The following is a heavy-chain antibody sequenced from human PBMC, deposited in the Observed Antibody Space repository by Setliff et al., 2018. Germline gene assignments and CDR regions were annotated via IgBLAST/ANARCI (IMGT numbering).Heavy chain of an antibody. CDR2: FDPEDGET. CDR3: ALSDHYPFYYDY. V-gene: IGHV1-24*01. CDR1: GYTLTELS. D-gene: IGHD3-3*01. Sequence: ASVKVCCKVSGYTLTELSMHWVRQAPGKGLEWMGGFDPEDGETIYAQKFQGRVTMTEDTSTDTAYMELSSLRSEDTAVYYCALSDHYPFYYDYWGLGTLVTVSS. J-gene: IGHJ4*02.